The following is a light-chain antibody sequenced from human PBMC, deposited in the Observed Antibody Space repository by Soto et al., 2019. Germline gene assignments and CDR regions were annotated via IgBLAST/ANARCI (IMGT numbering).Light chain of an antibody. CDR1: SSDVGDSDY. J-gene: IGLJ1*01. Sequence: QSALTQPASVSGSPGQSITISCTGASSDVGDSDYVSWYQQHPGKAPKLLIYEVSHRPSGVSDRFSASKSGNTASLTISGLQAEDEADYYCNAYTSSTTLEVFGTGTKLTVL. CDR3: NAYTSSTTLEV. V-gene: IGLV2-14*01. CDR2: EVS.